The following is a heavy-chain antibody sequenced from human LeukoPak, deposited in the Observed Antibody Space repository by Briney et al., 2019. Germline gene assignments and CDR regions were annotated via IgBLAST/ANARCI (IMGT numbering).Heavy chain of an antibody. CDR2: ISYDGSNK. V-gene: IGHV3-30*03. CDR1: GFTFSSYG. CDR3: ARDELAGTGGDY. Sequence: GRSLRLSCAASGFTFSSYGMHWVRQAPGKGLEWVAVISYDGSNKYYADSVKGRFTISRDNSKNTLYLQLNSLRPEDTAVYYCARDELAGTGGDYWGQGILVTVSS. D-gene: IGHD6-19*01. J-gene: IGHJ4*02.